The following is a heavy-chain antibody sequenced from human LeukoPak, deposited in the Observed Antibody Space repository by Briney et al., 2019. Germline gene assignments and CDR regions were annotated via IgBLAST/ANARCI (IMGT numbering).Heavy chain of an antibody. CDR1: GGSIISSGYY. V-gene: IGHV4-39*02. CDR2: IYDSGST. D-gene: IGHD2-21*02. Sequence: SETLSLTCTVSGGSIISSGYYWGWIRQPPGKGREWIGSIYDSGSTYYNPSLKSRVTMSVDTYKNQFALDLRSVTAAGAAVYSCTREIGDFVSDFGGQGTLVTVS. CDR3: TREIGDFVSDF. J-gene: IGHJ4*02.